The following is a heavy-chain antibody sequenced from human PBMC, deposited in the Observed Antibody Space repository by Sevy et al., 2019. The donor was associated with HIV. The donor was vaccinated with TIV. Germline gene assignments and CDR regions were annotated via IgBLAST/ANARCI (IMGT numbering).Heavy chain of an antibody. CDR3: ARGKSGYGYALNY. CDR1: GFTVNSNY. J-gene: IGHJ4*02. V-gene: IGHV3-66*01. D-gene: IGHD5-18*01. CDR2: RHSDDTT. Sequence: GGSLRLSCAASGFTVNSNYMTWVRRAPGKGLEGVSVRHSDDTTYHADSVKDRFTISSDNFKNTLYLHMSSLRAEDTAVYYCARGKSGYGYALNYWGQGTLVTVSS.